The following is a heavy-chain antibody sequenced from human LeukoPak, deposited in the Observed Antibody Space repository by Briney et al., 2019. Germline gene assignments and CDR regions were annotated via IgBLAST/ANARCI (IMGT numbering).Heavy chain of an antibody. J-gene: IGHJ3*02. V-gene: IGHV3-23*01. CDR3: AKTYYYDSSGLQPARQDASDI. CDR1: GFSVRGSF. D-gene: IGHD3-22*01. Sequence: PGGSLRLSCAASGFSVRGSFMNWVRQAPGKGLEWVSAISGSGGSTYYADSVKGRFTISRDNSKNTLYLQMNSLRAEDTAVYYCAKTYYYDSSGLQPARQDASDIWGQGTMVTVSS. CDR2: ISGSGGST.